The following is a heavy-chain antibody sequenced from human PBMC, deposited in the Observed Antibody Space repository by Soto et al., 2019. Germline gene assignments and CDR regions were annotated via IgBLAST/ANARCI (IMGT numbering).Heavy chain of an antibody. CDR1: GGYIGGGGDS. V-gene: IGHV4-30-2*01. CDR3: ARGMTTVTTFGY. Sequence: SETNSLTCGVSGGYIGGGGDSWSWIRQPPGKGLEWIGYIYHSGSTYYNPSLKSRVTISVDRSKNQFSLKLSSVTAADTAVYYCARGMTTVTTFGYWGQGTLVTVSS. D-gene: IGHD4-17*01. CDR2: IYHSGST. J-gene: IGHJ4*02.